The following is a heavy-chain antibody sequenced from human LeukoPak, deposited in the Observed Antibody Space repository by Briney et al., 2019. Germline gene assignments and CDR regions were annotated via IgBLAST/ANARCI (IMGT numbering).Heavy chain of an antibody. CDR2: ISPDSGYI. J-gene: IGHJ4*02. CDR3: APFSAVIHYYFDY. CDR1: GFTFSSHS. V-gene: IGHV3-21*01. Sequence: GGSLRLSCAASGFTFSSHSLMWVRQAPGEGLEWVSSISPDSGYIYYADSVKGRFTISRDNAENSLFLQMNSLGAEDTAVHYCAPFSAVIHYYFDYWGQGTLVTVSS. D-gene: IGHD2-2*01.